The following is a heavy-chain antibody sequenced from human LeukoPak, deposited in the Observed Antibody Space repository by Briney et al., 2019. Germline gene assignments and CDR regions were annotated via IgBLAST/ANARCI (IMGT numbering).Heavy chain of an antibody. CDR2: IIPMSDTA. Sequence: GASVKVSCKASGGTFNSYAISWVRQAPGQGLEWMGGIIPMSDTANYPQKFRGRLTITADIPTSTVYMELSSLRSDDTAVYYCAREVATITGAAAGGIDSWGQGTLVTVSS. CDR3: AREVATITGAAAGGIDS. V-gene: IGHV1-69*06. J-gene: IGHJ4*02. D-gene: IGHD5-12*01. CDR1: GGTFNSYA.